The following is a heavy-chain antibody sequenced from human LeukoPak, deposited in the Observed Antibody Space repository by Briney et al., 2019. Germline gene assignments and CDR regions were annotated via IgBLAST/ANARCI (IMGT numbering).Heavy chain of an antibody. J-gene: IGHJ6*02. CDR1: GGSFSGYY. V-gene: IGHV4-34*01. D-gene: IGHD2-2*01. CDR2: INHSGST. Sequence: KPSETLSLTCAVYGGSFSGYYWNWIRQPPGKGLEWIGEINHSGSTNYNPSLKSRVTISVDTSKNQFSLKLSSVTAADTAVYYCARERGQDIVVVASATPPHGMDVWGQGTTVTVSS. CDR3: ARERGQDIVVVASATPPHGMDV.